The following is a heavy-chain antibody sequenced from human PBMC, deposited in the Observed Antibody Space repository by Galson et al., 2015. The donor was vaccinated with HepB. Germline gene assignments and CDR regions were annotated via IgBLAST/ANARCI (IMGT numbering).Heavy chain of an antibody. D-gene: IGHD3-10*02. J-gene: IGHJ6*02. Sequence: SLRLSCAASGLTFSNYAIHWVRQAPGKGLEWVAVLSYGGRNAYYADSVKGRFTISRDNSKNTLYLQMISLRVEDTAVYYCARDRGSNVLGGVDVWGQGTTVTVTS. V-gene: IGHV3-30*04. CDR1: GLTFSNYA. CDR3: ARDRGSNVLGGVDV. CDR2: LSYGGRNA.